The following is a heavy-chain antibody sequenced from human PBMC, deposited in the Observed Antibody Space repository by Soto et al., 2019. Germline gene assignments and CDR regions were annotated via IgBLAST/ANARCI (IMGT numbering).Heavy chain of an antibody. CDR1: GDSIGSGNKY. CDR2: IFSSGTT. CDR3: ARVPSPLDVYYAMDV. V-gene: IGHV4-30-4*01. J-gene: IGHJ6*02. D-gene: IGHD2-2*03. Sequence: QVQLRESGPGLVMPSQTLSLTCTVSGDSIGSGNKYWSWIRPAPGKGLEGIGYIFSSGTTYYNPSLKSRLTMSLATSQNQFSLKLTSVTAADTAVYFGARVPSPLDVYYAMDVWGQGTTVTVSS.